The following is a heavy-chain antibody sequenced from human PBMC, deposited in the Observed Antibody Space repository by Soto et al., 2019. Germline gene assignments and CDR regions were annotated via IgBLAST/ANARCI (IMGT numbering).Heavy chain of an antibody. V-gene: IGHV4-31*03. Sequence: QVQLQESGPGLVKPSQTLSLTCTVSGGSISSGGYYWSWIRQHPGKGLEWIGYIYYSGSTYYNPSLKRRVTISVDTSKNQFSLKLSSVTAADTAVYYCARGLVVVVAATSGFNWFDPWGQGTLVTVSS. J-gene: IGHJ5*02. CDR3: ARGLVVVVAATSGFNWFDP. CDR2: IYYSGST. CDR1: GGSISSGGYY. D-gene: IGHD2-15*01.